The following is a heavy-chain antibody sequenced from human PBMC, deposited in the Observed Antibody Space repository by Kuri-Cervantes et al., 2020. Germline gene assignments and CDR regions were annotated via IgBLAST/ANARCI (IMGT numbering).Heavy chain of an antibody. D-gene: IGHD3-3*01. J-gene: IGHJ4*02. CDR2: IWYDGSNK. Sequence: GESLKISCAASGFTFSSYGMHWVRQAPGKGLEWVAVIWYDGSNKYYADSVKGRFTISRDNAKNPLYLQMNSLRAEDTAVYYCARARRFFGYYFDYWSQGTLVTVSS. V-gene: IGHV3-33*08. CDR3: ARARRFFGYYFDY. CDR1: GFTFSSYG.